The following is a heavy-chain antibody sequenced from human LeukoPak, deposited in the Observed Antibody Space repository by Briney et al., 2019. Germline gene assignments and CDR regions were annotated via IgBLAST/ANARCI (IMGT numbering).Heavy chain of an antibody. J-gene: IGHJ4*02. Sequence: HGESLKISVKCSGYSFASYWRGWVPQMPGKGLEWMGIIYPDVSETRYSPSFQGQVTISADKSISTAYLQWSSLKASDTAIYYCARHSGNYFDYWGQGTLVTVSS. CDR3: ARHSGNYFDY. CDR1: GYSFASYW. D-gene: IGHD1-26*01. CDR2: IYPDVSET. V-gene: IGHV5-51*01.